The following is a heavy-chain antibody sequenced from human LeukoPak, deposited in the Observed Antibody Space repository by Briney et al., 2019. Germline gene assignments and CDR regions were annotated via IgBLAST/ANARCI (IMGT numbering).Heavy chain of an antibody. D-gene: IGHD3-9*01. Sequence: GGSLRLSCAASGFIFRNYAMSWVRQAPGKGLEWVSAITGSGDTTYYADSVKGRFTISRDNSKNTLYVEMNTLRAEDTAVYYCAKWGGYDILTGYYVSDFWGQGTLVTVSS. J-gene: IGHJ4*02. CDR3: AKWGGYDILTGYYVSDF. CDR1: GFIFRNYA. V-gene: IGHV3-23*01. CDR2: ITGSGDTT.